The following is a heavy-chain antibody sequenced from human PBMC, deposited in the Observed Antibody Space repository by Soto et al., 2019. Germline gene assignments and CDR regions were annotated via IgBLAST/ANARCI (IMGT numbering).Heavy chain of an antibody. Sequence: AGSLRLSCAASGFTFSSYAMTWVRQAPGKGLEWVSALSGMGGSTDYADSMTGRFTISRDNSKNTLYLQVNSLRAENRAMFYCAKADVSSGGYYFDCWGQGTLVTVSS. CDR2: LSGMGGST. CDR3: AKADVSSGGYYFDC. CDR1: GFTFSSYA. V-gene: IGHV3-23*01. J-gene: IGHJ4*02. D-gene: IGHD1-26*01.